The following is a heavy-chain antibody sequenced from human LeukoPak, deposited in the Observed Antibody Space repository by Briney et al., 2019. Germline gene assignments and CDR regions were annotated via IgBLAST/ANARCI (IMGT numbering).Heavy chain of an antibody. D-gene: IGHD1-26*01. CDR2: INEDGSIT. CDR1: GFTFSGYW. J-gene: IGHJ4*02. V-gene: IGHV3-74*01. Sequence: GSLQLSCATSGFTFSGYWMHWVRQVPGKGLDWVSRINEDGSITTHAASVKGRFTISRDNARNTLYLQMNSLRSEDTAVYYCARDLGGIAGSWGQGTLVTVSS. CDR3: ARDLGGIAGS.